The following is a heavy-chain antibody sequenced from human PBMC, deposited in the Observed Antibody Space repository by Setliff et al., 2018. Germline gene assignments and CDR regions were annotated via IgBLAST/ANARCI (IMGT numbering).Heavy chain of an antibody. J-gene: IGHJ4*02. Sequence: GASVKVSCKASGYTFTSYAMHWVRQAPGQGLEWMGWISAYNGNTNYAQKLQGRVTITRDTSASTAYMELSGLRSEDTAVYYCAREGGWNGIILYYFDYWGQGTLVTVSS. V-gene: IGHV1-3*01. CDR3: AREGGWNGIILYYFDY. CDR1: GYTFTSYA. CDR2: ISAYNGNT. D-gene: IGHD1-1*01.